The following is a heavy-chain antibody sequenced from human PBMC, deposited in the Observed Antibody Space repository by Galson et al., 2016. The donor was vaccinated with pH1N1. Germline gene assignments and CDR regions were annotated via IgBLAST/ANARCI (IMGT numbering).Heavy chain of an antibody. J-gene: IGHJ6*02. V-gene: IGHV1-69*13. CDR2: IIPIFGTK. D-gene: IGHD3-10*01. Sequence: SVKVSCKASGGTFSNSAVSWVRQAPGQGLEWMGGIIPIFGTKNYAQKIQGRVTITADQITITSYMELSSLRSVGTAIYYCASPAIVRGVVYYHYGMDVWGQGTTVTVSS. CDR3: ASPAIVRGVVYYHYGMDV. CDR1: GGTFSNSA.